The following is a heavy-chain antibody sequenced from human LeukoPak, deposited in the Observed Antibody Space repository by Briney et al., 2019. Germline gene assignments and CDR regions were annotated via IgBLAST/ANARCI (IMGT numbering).Heavy chain of an antibody. Sequence: GGSLRLSCAASGFTFSSCDMHWVRQATGKGLEWVSAIGTAGDTYYPGSVKGRFTISRENAKNSLYLQMNSLRAGDTAVYYCARSTLTVTFDYWGQGTLVTVS. CDR1: GFTFSSCD. V-gene: IGHV3-13*01. J-gene: IGHJ4*02. D-gene: IGHD4-17*01. CDR3: ARSTLTVTFDY. CDR2: IGTAGDT.